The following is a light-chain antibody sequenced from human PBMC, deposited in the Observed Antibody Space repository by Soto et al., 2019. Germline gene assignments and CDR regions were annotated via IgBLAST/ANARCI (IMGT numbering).Light chain of an antibody. V-gene: IGKV1-5*03. CDR1: QSIRNW. Sequence: DIQMTQSHSTLSASVGDRVTITCRASQSIRNWLAWYQQKPGKAPKLLIHQASTLQSGVPSRFSGSGSGTEFTLNISSLQPDDFATYYCQQYNSHSETFGQGTKVDIK. J-gene: IGKJ1*01. CDR2: QAS. CDR3: QQYNSHSET.